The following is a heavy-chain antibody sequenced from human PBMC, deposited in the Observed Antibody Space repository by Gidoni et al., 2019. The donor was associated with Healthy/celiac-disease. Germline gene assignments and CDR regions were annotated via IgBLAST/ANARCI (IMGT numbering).Heavy chain of an antibody. CDR1: GGSISSYY. CDR2: IYYSGST. D-gene: IGHD3-22*01. Sequence: QVQLQESGPGLVKPSEPLSLTCTVPGGSISSYYWSWIRQPPGKGLEWIGYIYYSGSTNYNPSLKSRVTISVDTSKNQFSLKLSSVTAADTYVYYCARCPYYYDSSGYYAGEIDYWGQGTLVTVSS. CDR3: ARCPYYYDSSGYYAGEIDY. J-gene: IGHJ4*02. V-gene: IGHV4-59*01.